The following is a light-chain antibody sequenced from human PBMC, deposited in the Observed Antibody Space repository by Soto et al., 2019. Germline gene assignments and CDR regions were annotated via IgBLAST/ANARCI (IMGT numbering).Light chain of an antibody. CDR3: LQGTQWPYT. CDR2: RVA. Sequence: DVVMTQSPLSLPVTLGQPASISCSSSQSLVYKDGNTYLNWFQQRPGQSPRRIIYRVANRDSGVPDRFSGSGSGPDFTLTINRVEAGDVGVYYCLQGTQWPYTFGQGTKLEI. CDR1: QSLVYKDGNTY. J-gene: IGKJ2*01. V-gene: IGKV2-30*01.